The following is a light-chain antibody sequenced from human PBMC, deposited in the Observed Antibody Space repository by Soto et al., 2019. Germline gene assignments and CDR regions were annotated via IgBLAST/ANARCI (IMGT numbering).Light chain of an antibody. J-gene: IGKJ5*01. Sequence: EIVMTQSPATLSVSPGERATLSCRASQSVSSNLAWYQQKPGQAPRLLIYGASTRATGIPARFSGSGSGTEFTLTISSLQSEDFAVYYCXXXXNWPSITFGQGTRLEIK. V-gene: IGKV3-15*01. CDR1: QSVSSN. CDR3: XXXXNWPSIT. CDR2: GAS.